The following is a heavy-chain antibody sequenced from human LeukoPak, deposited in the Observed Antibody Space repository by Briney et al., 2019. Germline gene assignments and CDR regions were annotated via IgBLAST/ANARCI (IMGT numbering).Heavy chain of an antibody. CDR1: GYTFTSYD. Sequence: ASVKVSCKASGYTFTSYDINWVRQATGQGLEWMGWMNPNSGNTGYAQKFQGRVTMTRNTSISTAYMELSSLRSEDTAVYYCAKAYGDYENPFDYWGQGTLVTVSS. CDR2: MNPNSGNT. J-gene: IGHJ4*02. V-gene: IGHV1-8*01. CDR3: AKAYGDYENPFDY. D-gene: IGHD4-17*01.